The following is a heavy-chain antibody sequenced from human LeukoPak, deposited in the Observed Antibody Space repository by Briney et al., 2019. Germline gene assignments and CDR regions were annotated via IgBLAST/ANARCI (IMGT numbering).Heavy chain of an antibody. CDR3: ARGRFNYDSTGYSSFYY. D-gene: IGHD3-22*01. CDR1: GFTFSTYN. CDR2: ITSNINTI. Sequence: QPGGSLRLSCAASGFTFSTYNMNWVRQAPGKGLEWLAYITSNINTIYYADSVKGRFTISRDNAKNSLYLQMNSLRAEDTAVYYCARGRFNYDSTGYSSFYYWGQGTLVTVSS. J-gene: IGHJ4*02. V-gene: IGHV3-48*04.